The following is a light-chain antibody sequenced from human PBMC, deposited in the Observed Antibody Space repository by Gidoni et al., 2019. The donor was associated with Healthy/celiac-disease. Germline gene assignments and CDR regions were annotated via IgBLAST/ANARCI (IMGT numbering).Light chain of an antibody. CDR3: QQRSNRPPYT. CDR1: QSVSSD. V-gene: IGKV3-11*01. J-gene: IGKJ2*01. Sequence: EIVLTQSPATLSLSPGESATPSCRASQSVSSDLAWYQQKPGQAPRLLIYDASNKAAGRPAKFSGSGSGTEFTLTISSLEPEDFAVYYCQQRSNRPPYTFGQGTKLEIK. CDR2: DAS.